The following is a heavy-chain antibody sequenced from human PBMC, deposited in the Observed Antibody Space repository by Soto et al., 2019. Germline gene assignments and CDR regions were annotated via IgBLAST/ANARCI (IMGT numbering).Heavy chain of an antibody. V-gene: IGHV1-46*01. CDR3: ASLIGVDTLRDY. Sequence: ASVKVSCKASGYSFTSYFMHWVRQAPGQGPEWMGIIDPDGGSTSYAQKFQGRVTMTTDTSTSTVYVELSSLRSEDTAVYYCASLIGVDTLRDYWGQGTLVTVSS. CDR2: IDPDGGST. CDR1: GYSFTSYF. D-gene: IGHD3-3*01. J-gene: IGHJ4*02.